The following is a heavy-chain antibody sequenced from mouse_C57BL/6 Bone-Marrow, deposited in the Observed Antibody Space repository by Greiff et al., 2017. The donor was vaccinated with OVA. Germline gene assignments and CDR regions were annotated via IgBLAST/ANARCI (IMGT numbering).Heavy chain of an antibody. V-gene: IGHV1-18*01. CDR1: GYTFTDYN. D-gene: IGHD2-4*01. Sequence: EVKLQESGPELAKPGASVKIPCTASGYTFTDYNMDWVKQSHGKSLEWIGDINSNNGGTIYNQKFKGKATLTVDKSSSTAYMELRSLTSEDTAVYDCARGGYYDYDGGAWCAYWGQGTLVTVSA. CDR2: INSNNGGT. CDR3: ARGGYYDYDGGAWCAY. J-gene: IGHJ3*01.